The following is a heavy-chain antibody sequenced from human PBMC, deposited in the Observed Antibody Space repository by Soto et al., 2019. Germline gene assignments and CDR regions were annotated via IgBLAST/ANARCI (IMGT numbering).Heavy chain of an antibody. D-gene: IGHD3-10*01. V-gene: IGHV4-30-2*01. CDR3: ARAVRGATRYFDY. Sequence: SETLSLTCAVSGGSISSGGYSWSWIRQPPGKGLEWIGYIYHSGSTYYNPSLKSRVTISVDRSKNQFSLKLSSVTAVDTAVYYCARAVRGATRYFDYWGQGTLVTVSS. CDR1: GGSISSGGYS. CDR2: IYHSGST. J-gene: IGHJ4*02.